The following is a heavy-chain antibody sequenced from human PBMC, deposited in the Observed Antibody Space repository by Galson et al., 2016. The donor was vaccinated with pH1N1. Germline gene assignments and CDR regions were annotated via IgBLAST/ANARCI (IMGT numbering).Heavy chain of an antibody. J-gene: IGHJ4*02. V-gene: IGHV1-18*01. CDR2: ISTYTGNA. D-gene: IGHD2-15*01. CDR1: GYTFTTYG. Sequence: SVKVSCKASGYTFTTYGIDWVRQAPGQGLEWMGWISTYTGNAKYAQKFQGRLTLTTDPFTNIAYMDLGSLTSDDTATYFCASRRIPECSGGSCYSDSWGQGTLVTVSS. CDR3: ASRRIPECSGGSCYSDS.